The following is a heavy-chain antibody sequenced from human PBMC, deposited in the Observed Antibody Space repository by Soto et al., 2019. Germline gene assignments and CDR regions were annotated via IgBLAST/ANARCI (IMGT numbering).Heavy chain of an antibody. D-gene: IGHD6-13*01. CDR1: GDSISSSKW. CDR2: IYHSGST. Sequence: QVQLQESGPGLVKPSGTLSLTCAVSGDSISSSKWWSWVRQPPGKGLEWIGEIYHSGSTNYTPSLKSRVIISVDKSKNQFSLKLSSVTDADTAVYYCVRGERQQQLDYWGQGTLVTVSS. J-gene: IGHJ4*02. CDR3: VRGERQQQLDY. V-gene: IGHV4-4*02.